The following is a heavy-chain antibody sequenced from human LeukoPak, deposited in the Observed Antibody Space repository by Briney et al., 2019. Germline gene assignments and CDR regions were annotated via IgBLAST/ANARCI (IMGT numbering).Heavy chain of an antibody. CDR2: IYYSGST. D-gene: IGHD3-22*01. Sequence: PSETLSLTCTVSGGSISSGDYYWSWIRQPPGKGLEWIGYIYYSGSTYYNPSLKSRVTISVDTSKNQFSLKLSSVTAADTAVYYCARGVGDSSGDSFDYWGQGTLVTVSS. J-gene: IGHJ4*02. V-gene: IGHV4-31*03. CDR1: GGSISSGDYY. CDR3: ARGVGDSSGDSFDY.